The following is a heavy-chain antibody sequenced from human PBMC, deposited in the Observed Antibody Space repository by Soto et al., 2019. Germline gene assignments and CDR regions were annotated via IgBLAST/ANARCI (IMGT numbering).Heavy chain of an antibody. Sequence: GGSLRLSCAASGFTFSSYDMHWVRRATGKGLEWVSAIGTAGDTYYPGSVKGRFTISRENAKNSLYLQMNSLRAGDTAVYYCARGSPNIPVDYWGQGTLVTAPQ. CDR1: GFTFSSYD. CDR2: IGTAGDT. V-gene: IGHV3-13*01. CDR3: ARGSPNIPVDY. J-gene: IGHJ4*02. D-gene: IGHD1-26*01.